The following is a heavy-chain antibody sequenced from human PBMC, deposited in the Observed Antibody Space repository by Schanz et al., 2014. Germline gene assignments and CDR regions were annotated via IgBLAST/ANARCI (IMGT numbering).Heavy chain of an antibody. CDR1: GFVFGDYY. Sequence: EVQLLESGGGLVQPGGSLRLSCAASGFVFGDYYMTWVRQAPGKGLEWVSAISGGGGATYYADSVKGRFTMSRDNSKNTLYLQMNSLRAGDAAVYYCARGLIAAAGGAFDYWGQGTLVAVSA. V-gene: IGHV3-23*01. CDR3: ARGLIAAAGGAFDY. D-gene: IGHD6-13*01. J-gene: IGHJ4*02. CDR2: ISGGGGAT.